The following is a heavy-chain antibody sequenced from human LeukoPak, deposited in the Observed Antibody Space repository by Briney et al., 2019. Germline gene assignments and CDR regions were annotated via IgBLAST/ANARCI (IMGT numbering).Heavy chain of an antibody. CDR3: ARDLVAGFSSGWYDAFDI. Sequence: LGASVKVSCKASGYTFTGYYMHWVRQAPGQGLEWMGWINPNSGGTNYAQKFQGRVTMTRDTSISTAYMELSRLRSDDTAVYYCARDLVAGFSSGWYDAFDIWGQGTMVTVSS. D-gene: IGHD6-19*01. J-gene: IGHJ3*02. CDR2: INPNSGGT. CDR1: GYTFTGYY. V-gene: IGHV1-2*02.